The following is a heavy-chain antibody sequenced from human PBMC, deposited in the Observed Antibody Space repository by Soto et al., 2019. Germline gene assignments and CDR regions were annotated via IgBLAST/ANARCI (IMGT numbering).Heavy chain of an antibody. V-gene: IGHV4-59*01. Sequence: SETLSLTCTVSGGSISSDYWSWVRQPPGKGLEWIGYIYYSGSTNYNPSLKSRVTISVDTSKNQFSLKLSSVTAADTAVYYCARVGPIFGVVTFIDYWGQGTLVTVS. J-gene: IGHJ4*02. CDR2: IYYSGST. CDR3: ARVGPIFGVVTFIDY. D-gene: IGHD3-3*01. CDR1: GGSISSDY.